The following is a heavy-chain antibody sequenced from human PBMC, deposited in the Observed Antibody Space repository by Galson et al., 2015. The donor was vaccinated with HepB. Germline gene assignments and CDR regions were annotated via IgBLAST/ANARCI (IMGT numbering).Heavy chain of an antibody. V-gene: IGHV1-3*01. J-gene: IGHJ5*02. CDR3: ARGVGFVLKNWFDP. D-gene: IGHD2-8*02. CDR1: GYTFTSYA. Sequence: SVKVSCKASGYTFTSYAMHWVRQAPGQRLEWMGWINAGNGNTKYSQKFQGRVTITRDTSASTAYMELSSLRSEDTAVYYCARGVGFVLKNWFDPWGQGTLVTVSS. CDR2: INAGNGNT.